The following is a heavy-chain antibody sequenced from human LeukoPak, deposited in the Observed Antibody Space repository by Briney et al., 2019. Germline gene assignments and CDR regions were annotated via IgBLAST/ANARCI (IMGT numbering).Heavy chain of an antibody. Sequence: GGSLRLSCAASGFTFRNYWMHWVRQAPGKGLVWVSRINSDGSSTSYADSVKGRFTISRDNAKNTLYLQMNSLRAEDTAMYYCTKGDYGAYGYDAFDIWGQGTMVTVSS. CDR1: GFTFRNYW. J-gene: IGHJ3*02. CDR3: TKGDYGAYGYDAFDI. D-gene: IGHD4-17*01. CDR2: INSDGSST. V-gene: IGHV3-74*01.